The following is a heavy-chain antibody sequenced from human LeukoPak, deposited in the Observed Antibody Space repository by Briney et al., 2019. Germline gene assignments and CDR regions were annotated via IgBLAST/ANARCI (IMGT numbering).Heavy chain of an antibody. CDR1: GFTFSSYA. D-gene: IGHD3-22*01. CDR3: ASPPPHYYDSSGYPDY. V-gene: IGHV3-23*01. Sequence: GGSLRLSCAASGFTFSSYAMSWVHQAPGKGLEWVSAISGSGGSTYYADSVKGRFTISRDNSKNTLYLQMNSLRAEDTAVYYCASPPPHYYDSSGYPDYWGQGTLVTVSS. J-gene: IGHJ4*02. CDR2: ISGSGGST.